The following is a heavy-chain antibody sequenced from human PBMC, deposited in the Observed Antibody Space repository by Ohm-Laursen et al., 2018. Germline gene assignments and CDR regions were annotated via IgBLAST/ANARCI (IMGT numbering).Heavy chain of an antibody. J-gene: IGHJ3*02. CDR1: GFIFSSYS. CDR2: ISSSNNYI. CDR3: ARDGITKAFDI. D-gene: IGHD3-10*01. Sequence: SLRLSCAASGFIFSSYSMNWVRQAPGKGLEWVSFISSSNNYIYYADSMKGRFTISRDNVKNSLYLQMNSLRAEDTAVYYCARDGITKAFDIWGQGTMVTVSS. V-gene: IGHV3-21*01.